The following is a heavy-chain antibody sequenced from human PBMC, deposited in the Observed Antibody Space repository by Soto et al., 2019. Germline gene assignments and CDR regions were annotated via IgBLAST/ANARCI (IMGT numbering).Heavy chain of an antibody. V-gene: IGHV3-73*01. Sequence: PGGSTKLSSAASGDTFSSSAMHGVRQASGKGLEWVGRIRSKANSYATAYAASVKGRFTISRDDSKNTAYLQMNSLKTEDTAVYYCTTLSLSVVISYYYYGMDFWGQGTTVTVSS. CDR2: IRSKANSYAT. CDR3: TTLSLSVVISYYYYGMDF. D-gene: IGHD3-22*01. CDR1: GDTFSSSA. J-gene: IGHJ6*02.